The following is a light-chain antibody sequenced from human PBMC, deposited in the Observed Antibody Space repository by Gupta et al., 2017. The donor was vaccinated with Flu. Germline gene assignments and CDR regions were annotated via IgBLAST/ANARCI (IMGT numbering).Light chain of an antibody. CDR3: SSYTSSTTLV. J-gene: IGLJ1*01. Sequence: SALTQPASVSGSPGSSVTISCTGTSRDVGGYNSVSWYQHHPGNAPTLMIYDVSYCPSGVSDRFSGSKSGNTATLTXSXLQAEDXAEYYCSSYTSSTTLVFGTGTKVNVL. CDR1: SRDVGGYNS. V-gene: IGLV2-14*01. CDR2: DVS.